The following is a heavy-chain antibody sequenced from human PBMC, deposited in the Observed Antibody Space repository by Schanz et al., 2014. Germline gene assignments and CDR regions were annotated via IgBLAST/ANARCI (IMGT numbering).Heavy chain of an antibody. J-gene: IGHJ6*02. Sequence: DVQLLESGGGLVQPGGSLRLSCAASAFALNNYDMTWVRQAPGKGLEWVSCIRGSGGSTLYADSVQGRFTISRDDSKNMLYLQMNSLRAEDTAVYYCATAEDASGSYGLPACGVWGQGTTVIVSS. CDR1: AFALNNYD. CDR2: IRGSGGST. D-gene: IGHD3-10*01. CDR3: ATAEDASGSYGLPACGV. V-gene: IGHV3-23*01.